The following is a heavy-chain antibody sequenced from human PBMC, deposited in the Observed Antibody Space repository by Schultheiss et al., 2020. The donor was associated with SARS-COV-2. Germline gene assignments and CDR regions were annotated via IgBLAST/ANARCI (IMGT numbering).Heavy chain of an antibody. CDR2: ISSSSSTI. D-gene: IGHD1-14*01. CDR3: ARSGPRRKEYFQH. J-gene: IGHJ1*01. CDR1: GFTFDDYT. V-gene: IGHV3-48*02. Sequence: GGSLRLSCAASGFTFDDYTMHWVRQAPGKGLEWVSYISSSSSTIYYADSVKGRFTISRDNAKNSLYLQMNSLRDEDTAVYYCARSGPRRKEYFQHWGQGTLVTVSS.